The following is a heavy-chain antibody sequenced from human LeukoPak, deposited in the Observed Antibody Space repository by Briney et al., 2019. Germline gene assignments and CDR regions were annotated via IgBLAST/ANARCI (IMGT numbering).Heavy chain of an antibody. CDR3: AKERGRSWLLPDWYFDV. J-gene: IGHJ2*01. V-gene: IGHV3-53*01. Sequence: GGSLRLSCAASGFTFSNYWMHWVRQAPGKGLEWVSVIYSGGDTYYADSMKGRFTISRDNSKNTLYLQMNSLRVDDTAMYYCAKERGRSWLLPDWYFDVWGRGTLVSVSS. CDR2: IYSGGDT. D-gene: IGHD3-22*01. CDR1: GFTFSNYW.